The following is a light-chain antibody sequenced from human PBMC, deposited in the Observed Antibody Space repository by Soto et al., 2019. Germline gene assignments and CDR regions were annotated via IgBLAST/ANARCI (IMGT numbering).Light chain of an antibody. CDR3: SSFTTSSTWV. CDR2: EVS. V-gene: IGLV2-14*01. J-gene: IGLJ3*02. CDR1: SSDVGNCNC. Sequence: QSVLTQPASVSGSPGQSITISCTGASSDVGNCNCVSWYQQHPGKAPKLMIYEVSNRPSGVSDRFSGSKAGNTASLTISGLHAEDEADYYCSSFTTSSTWVFGGGTKLTVL.